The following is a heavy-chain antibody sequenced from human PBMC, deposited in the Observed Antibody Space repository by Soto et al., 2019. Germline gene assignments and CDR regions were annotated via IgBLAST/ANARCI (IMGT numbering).Heavy chain of an antibody. D-gene: IGHD3-10*01. J-gene: IGHJ4*02. CDR3: ALKTGWDGGFGELFYIDY. V-gene: IGHV3-30*03. CDR2: ISYDGSDK. CDR1: GFTFSSYG. Sequence: QVQLVESGGGVVQPGRSLRLSCAASGFTFSSYGMHWVRQAPGKGLEWVAIISYDGSDKYFADSVKGRFTISRDNSKNTLYLQMNSLRAEDTAVYYCALKTGWDGGFGELFYIDYWGQGTLVTVSS.